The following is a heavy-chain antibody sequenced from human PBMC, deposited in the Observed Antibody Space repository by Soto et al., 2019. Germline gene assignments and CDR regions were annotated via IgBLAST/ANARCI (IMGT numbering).Heavy chain of an antibody. CDR3: AKKILDFGSVAGLDY. J-gene: IGHJ4*02. V-gene: IGHV4-4*02. Sequence: PSETLSLTCAVSGVSISSSNWWTWVRQPPGKGLEWIGEIYHSGTTNRNPSLRGRVTFSVDKSTNQFSLKLTSVTAADTAVYYCAKKILDFGSVAGLDYWGQGALVTVSS. CDR1: GVSISSSNW. D-gene: IGHD6-19*01. CDR2: IYHSGTT.